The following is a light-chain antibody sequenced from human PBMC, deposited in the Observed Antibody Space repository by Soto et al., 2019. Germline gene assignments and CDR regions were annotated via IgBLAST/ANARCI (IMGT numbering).Light chain of an antibody. CDR1: SSDVGGYKY. J-gene: IGLJ1*01. V-gene: IGLV2-14*01. CDR3: NSFTSVHTGV. CDR2: KVS. Sequence: QSALSQPASVSGSPGQSITISCTGTSSDVGGYKYVSWYQQHPGKAPKLIIYKVSYRPSGVSNRFSGSKSGNTASLTISGLQAEDEADYYCNSFTSVHTGVFGNGTKLTVL.